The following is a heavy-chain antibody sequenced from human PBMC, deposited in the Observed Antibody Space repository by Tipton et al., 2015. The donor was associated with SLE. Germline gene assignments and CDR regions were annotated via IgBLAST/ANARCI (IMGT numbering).Heavy chain of an antibody. CDR1: GYTFANYG. V-gene: IGHV1-18*01. CDR3: VRAGFLEWFEFFQH. J-gene: IGHJ1*01. CDR2: ISAENGKT. D-gene: IGHD3-3*01. Sequence: QLVQSGAEVKKPGASVKVSCKASGYTFANYGISWVRQAPGQGPEWMGWISAENGKTSYAQNWQGRVTMTTDTSTSTAHMELRSLRFDDTAVYYCVRAGFLEWFEFFQHWGQGSLVTVSS.